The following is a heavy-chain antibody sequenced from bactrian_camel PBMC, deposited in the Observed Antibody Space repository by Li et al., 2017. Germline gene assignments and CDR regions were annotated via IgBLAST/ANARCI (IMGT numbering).Heavy chain of an antibody. Sequence: HVQLVESGGGSVQTGGSLRLSCTYTSSMYCVAWFRQALGKEREGVAIIHTGVGSTYYSDSMEGRFTISQDLARNMVYLQMNNLEPDDTAMYYCAGEVKLGWGDCNDGPGEYIYWGQGTQVTVS. V-gene: IGHV3S1*01. CDR1: YTSSMYC. J-gene: IGHJ4*01. CDR3: AGEVKLGWGDCNDGPGEYIY. CDR2: IHTGVGST. D-gene: IGHD5*01.